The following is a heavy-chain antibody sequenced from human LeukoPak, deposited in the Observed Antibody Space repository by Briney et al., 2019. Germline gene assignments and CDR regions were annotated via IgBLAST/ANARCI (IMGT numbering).Heavy chain of an antibody. CDR1: GGSISSGGYY. Sequence: SETLSLTCTVSGGSISSGGYYWSWIRQHPGKGLEWIGYIYYSGSTYYNPSLKSRVTISVDTSKNQFSLKLSSVTAADTAVYYCARDPWRPGWFDPWGQGTLVTVSS. V-gene: IGHV4-31*03. CDR2: IYYSGST. CDR3: ARDPWRPGWFDP. D-gene: IGHD5-12*01. J-gene: IGHJ5*02.